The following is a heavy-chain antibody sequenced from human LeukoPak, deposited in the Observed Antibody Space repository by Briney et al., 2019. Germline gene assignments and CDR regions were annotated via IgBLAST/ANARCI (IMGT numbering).Heavy chain of an antibody. CDR2: IIPIFGTA. D-gene: IGHD4-23*01. V-gene: IGHV1-69*01. J-gene: IGHJ4*02. Sequence: SVKVSCKASGGTFSSYAISWVRQAPGQGLEWMGGIIPIFGTANYAQKFQGRVTITADESTSTAYMELSSLRSEDTAVYYCTRDDYGGNTHFDYWGQGTLVTVSS. CDR1: GGTFSSYA. CDR3: TRDDYGGNTHFDY.